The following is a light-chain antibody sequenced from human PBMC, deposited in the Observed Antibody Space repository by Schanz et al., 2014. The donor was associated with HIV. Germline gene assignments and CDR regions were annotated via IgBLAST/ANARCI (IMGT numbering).Light chain of an antibody. V-gene: IGKV3-11*01. CDR3: QQYGTSLT. CDR2: DAS. J-gene: IGKJ4*01. Sequence: EVVLTQSPATLSLSPGERATLSCRASQSVSSYLPWNQHKPGQVPRLLIYDASNRATGIPARFSGSGSGTDFTLTISSLEPEDFAVYYCQQYGTSLTFGGGTKVENK. CDR1: QSVSSY.